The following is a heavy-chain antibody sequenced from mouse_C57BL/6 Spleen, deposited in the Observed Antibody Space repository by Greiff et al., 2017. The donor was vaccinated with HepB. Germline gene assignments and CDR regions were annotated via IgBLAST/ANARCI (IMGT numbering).Heavy chain of an antibody. J-gene: IGHJ3*01. Sequence: EVMLVESGGGLVKPGGSLKLSCAASGFTFSSYAMSWVRQTPEKRLEWVATISDGGSYTYYPDNVKGRFTISRDNAKNNLYLQMSHLKSEDTAMYYCAREGYYGSSYGFAYWGQGTLVTVSA. CDR3: AREGYYGSSYGFAY. CDR2: ISDGGSYT. V-gene: IGHV5-4*01. D-gene: IGHD1-1*01. CDR1: GFTFSSYA.